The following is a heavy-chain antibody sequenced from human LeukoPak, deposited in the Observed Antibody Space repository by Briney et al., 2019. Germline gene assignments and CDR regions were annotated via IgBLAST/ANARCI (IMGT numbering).Heavy chain of an antibody. CDR3: ARDPPYSSGWSNFDY. J-gene: IGHJ4*02. V-gene: IGHV1-2*06. CDR2: INPNSGGT. Sequence: GASVKVSCKASGYTFTGYYMHWVRQAPGQGLEWMGRINPNSGGTNYAQKFQGRVTMTRDTSISTAYMELSRLRSDDTAVYYCARDPPYSSGWSNFDYWGQGTLVTVSS. CDR1: GYTFTGYY. D-gene: IGHD6-19*01.